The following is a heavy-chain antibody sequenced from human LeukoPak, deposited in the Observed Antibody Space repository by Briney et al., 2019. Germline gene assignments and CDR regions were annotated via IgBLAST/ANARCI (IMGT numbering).Heavy chain of an antibody. CDR3: AREISDCCYFDC. D-gene: IGHD2-21*02. V-gene: IGHV3-21*01. Sequence: GGSLRLSCVASGFTFGSYSMNWVRQTPGKGLEWVSSITTSSDKYYTDSVKGRFTISRDNAKNSLYLQMSSLKAEDTAVYYCAREISDCCYFDCWGQGTLVTVSS. J-gene: IGHJ4*02. CDR2: ITTSSDK. CDR1: GFTFGSYS.